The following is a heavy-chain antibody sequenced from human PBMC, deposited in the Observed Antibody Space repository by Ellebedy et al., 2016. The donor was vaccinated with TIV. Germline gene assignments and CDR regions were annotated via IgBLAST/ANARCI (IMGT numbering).Heavy chain of an antibody. V-gene: IGHV3-23*01. D-gene: IGHD5/OR15-5a*01. Sequence: GESLKISCAASGFTFSDNAMGWVRQAPGKGLEWVAGISFGGASTYYPDSVKGRFTISRDNSKNTVYLQMISLRFEDTAVFNCVKGHIYPSSFDQWGQGTLVTVSS. J-gene: IGHJ4*02. CDR3: VKGHIYPSSFDQ. CDR1: GFTFSDNA. CDR2: ISFGGAST.